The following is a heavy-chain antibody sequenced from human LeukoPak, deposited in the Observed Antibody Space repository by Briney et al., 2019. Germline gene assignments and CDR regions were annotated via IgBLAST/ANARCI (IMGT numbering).Heavy chain of an antibody. Sequence: GGSLRLSCTASGFTFGDYAMSWVRQAPGKGLEWVGFIRSKAYGGTTEYAASVKGRFTISRDDSKSIAYLQMNSLKTEDRAVYYCTRDCSSTSCYELYYYYYGMDVWGQGSTVTVSS. CDR1: GFTFGDYA. V-gene: IGHV3-49*04. D-gene: IGHD2-2*01. CDR2: IRSKAYGGTT. CDR3: TRDCSSTSCYELYYYYYGMDV. J-gene: IGHJ6*02.